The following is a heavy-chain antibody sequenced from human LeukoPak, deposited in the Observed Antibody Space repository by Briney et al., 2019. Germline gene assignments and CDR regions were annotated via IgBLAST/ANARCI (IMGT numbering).Heavy chain of an antibody. CDR1: GGSFSGYY. Sequence: SETLSLTCAVYGGSFSGYYWSWIRQPPGKGLEWIGEINHSGSTNYNPSLKSRVTISVDTSKNQFSLKLSSVTAADTAVYYCARGASGYYFDYWGQGTLVTVSS. CDR2: INHSGST. V-gene: IGHV4-34*01. CDR3: ARGASGYYFDY. J-gene: IGHJ4*02. D-gene: IGHD3-22*01.